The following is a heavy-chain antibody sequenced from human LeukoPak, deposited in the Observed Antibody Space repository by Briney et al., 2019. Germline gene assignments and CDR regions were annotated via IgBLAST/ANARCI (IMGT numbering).Heavy chain of an antibody. CDR1: GYSFTSYW. D-gene: IGHD6-19*01. CDR2: IYPGDSDT. CDR3: AKLLSGSSGWYRHYFDY. J-gene: IGHJ4*02. Sequence: GESLKISCKGSGYSFTSYWIGWVRQMPGKGLEWMGIIYPGDSDTRYSPSFQGQVTISADKSISTAYLQWSSLKASDTAMYYCAKLLSGSSGWYRHYFDYWGQGTLVTVSS. V-gene: IGHV5-51*01.